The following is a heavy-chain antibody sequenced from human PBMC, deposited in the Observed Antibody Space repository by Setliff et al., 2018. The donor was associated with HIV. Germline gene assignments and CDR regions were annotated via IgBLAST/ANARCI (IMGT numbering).Heavy chain of an antibody. J-gene: IGHJ4*02. CDR3: ARVRRGCSSHSCPLEN. V-gene: IGHV1-8*02. CDR2: MNPNSGNT. D-gene: IGHD2-2*01. Sequence: ASVKVSCKPSGYTFTTYGLSWVRQAPGQGLEWMGWMNPNSGNTGYAQKFQGRVTMTRNTSMTTVYMELSSLRSEDTAVYYCARVRRGCSSHSCPLENWGQGTLVTVSS. CDR1: GYTFTTYG.